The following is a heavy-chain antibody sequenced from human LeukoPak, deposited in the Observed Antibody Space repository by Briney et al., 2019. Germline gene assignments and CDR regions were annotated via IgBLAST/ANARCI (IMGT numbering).Heavy chain of an antibody. CDR3: ASRPPILYSSGWNVDY. CDR1: GFTFSNYA. D-gene: IGHD6-19*01. Sequence: GGSLRLSCAASGFTFSNYAMTWVRQAPGKGLECVSGISGTGGTKYYADSVKGRFTISRDNSKNTFYLQMDSLRVEDTAVYYCASRPPILYSSGWNVDYWGQGTLVTVSS. CDR2: ISGTGGTK. V-gene: IGHV3-23*01. J-gene: IGHJ4*02.